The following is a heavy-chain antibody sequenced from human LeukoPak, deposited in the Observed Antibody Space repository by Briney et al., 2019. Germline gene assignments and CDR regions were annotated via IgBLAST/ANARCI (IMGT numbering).Heavy chain of an antibody. CDR1: GFTCSSYG. J-gene: IGHJ4*02. Sequence: GGTLTLSCAASGFTCSSYGMHWVRQAPGKGLEGVTFIKNDGSNKYYADYVKGRFTISRDNSKNTLYLQMNSLRAEDTAVYYCAVIFLEWLATDYWGQGTLVTVSS. D-gene: IGHD3-3*01. CDR2: IKNDGSNK. CDR3: AVIFLEWLATDY. V-gene: IGHV3-30*02.